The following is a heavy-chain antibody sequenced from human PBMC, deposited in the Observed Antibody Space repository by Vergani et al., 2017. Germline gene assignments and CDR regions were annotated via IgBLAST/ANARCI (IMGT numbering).Heavy chain of an antibody. V-gene: IGHV3-30*18. CDR3: AKGKIVSSIKYYYGMDV. J-gene: IGHJ6*02. CDR2: ISYDGSNK. Sequence: QVQLVESGGGVVQPGRSLRLSCAASGFTFSSYGMHWVRQAPGKGLEWVAVISYDGSNKYYADSVKGRFTISRDNSKNTLYLQMNSQRAEDTAVYYCAKGKIVSSIKYYYGMDVWGQGTTVTVSS. D-gene: IGHD5/OR15-5a*01. CDR1: GFTFSSYG.